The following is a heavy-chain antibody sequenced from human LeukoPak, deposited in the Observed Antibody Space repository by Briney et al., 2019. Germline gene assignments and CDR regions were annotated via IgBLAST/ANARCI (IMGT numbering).Heavy chain of an antibody. CDR2: INPNSGNT. CDR1: GYTFTSYD. Sequence: ASVKVSCKASGYTFTSYDINWVRQATGQGLEWMGWINPNSGNTGYAQKFQGRVTMTMNTSITTAYMELSSLISEDTAVYYCARGPQWRGDSYYIDVWGRGTTVTVSS. V-gene: IGHV1-8*02. CDR3: ARGPQWRGDSYYIDV. J-gene: IGHJ6*03. D-gene: IGHD6-19*01.